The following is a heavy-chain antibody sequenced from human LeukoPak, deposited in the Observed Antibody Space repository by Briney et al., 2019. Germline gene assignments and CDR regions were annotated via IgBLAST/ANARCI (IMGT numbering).Heavy chain of an antibody. V-gene: IGHV3-21*01. Sequence: GGSLRLSCAASGFTFSSYSMNWVRQAPGKGLEWVSSISSSSSYIYYADSVKGRFTISRDNAKNSPYLQMNSLRAEDTAVYYCARDEGPTYDFWSVHWGQGTLVTVSS. J-gene: IGHJ4*02. CDR3: ARDEGPTYDFWSVH. CDR1: GFTFSSYS. CDR2: ISSSSSYI. D-gene: IGHD3-3*01.